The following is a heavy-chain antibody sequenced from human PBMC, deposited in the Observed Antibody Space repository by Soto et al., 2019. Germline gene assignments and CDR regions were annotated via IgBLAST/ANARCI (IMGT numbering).Heavy chain of an antibody. CDR3: AVDSSGVDY. Sequence: QVPLQESGPGLVKPSETLSLTCTVSAGSISSYYWCWIRQPPGKGLEWIGYIYYSGSANYNHSLKSRVTISVDTSKNQFSLKLSSVTAADTAVYYCAVDSSGVDYWGQGTLVTVSS. CDR2: IYYSGSA. J-gene: IGHJ4*02. CDR1: AGSISSYY. V-gene: IGHV4-59*01. D-gene: IGHD3-22*01.